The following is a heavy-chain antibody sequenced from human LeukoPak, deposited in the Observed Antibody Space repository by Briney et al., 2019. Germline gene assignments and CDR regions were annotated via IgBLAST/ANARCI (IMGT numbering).Heavy chain of an antibody. D-gene: IGHD2-2*01. CDR2: INHSGST. CDR3: ARARIVVVPAAKSTVFDY. CDR1: GGSFSGYY. Sequence: PAETLSLTCAVYGGSFSGYYWSWIRQPPGKGVEGSGEINHSGSTNYNPSLKSRVTISVDTSKNQFSLKLSSVTAADTAVYSCARARIVVVPAAKSTVFDYWGQGTLVTVSS. J-gene: IGHJ4*02. V-gene: IGHV4-34*01.